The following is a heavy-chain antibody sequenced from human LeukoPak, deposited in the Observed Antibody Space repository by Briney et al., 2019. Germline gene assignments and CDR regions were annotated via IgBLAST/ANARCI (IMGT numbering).Heavy chain of an antibody. CDR2: VSSDGSTT. CDR1: GFTYSNSW. D-gene: IGHD4-17*01. CDR3: ARAHGDSRGALFDY. Sequence: GGSLRLSCAASGFTYSNSWMHWVRQAPGKGLVWVSRVSSDGSTTTYADSVKGRFTISRDNAKNTLYLQMNSLSAEDTAVYYCARAHGDSRGALFDYWGQGTLVTVSS. J-gene: IGHJ4*02. V-gene: IGHV3-74*01.